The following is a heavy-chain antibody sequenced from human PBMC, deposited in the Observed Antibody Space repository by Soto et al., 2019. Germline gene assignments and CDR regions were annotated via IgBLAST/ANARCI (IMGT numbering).Heavy chain of an antibody. D-gene: IGHD2-15*01. CDR3: VGDRLKCRDGSCWRWNWFDP. V-gene: IGHV4-30-4*01. J-gene: IGHJ5*02. CDR2: IDDSGST. CDR1: GGSIRSGDYY. Sequence: QVQLQESGPGLVKASQTLSLTCTVSGGSIRSGDYYWSWVRQPPGKGLEWIGYIDDSGSTDYNPSLKSRLTRSVDTSRNQFSLKLSSVTAADTAVYYCVGDRLKCRDGSCWRWNWFDPWGQGTLVTVSS.